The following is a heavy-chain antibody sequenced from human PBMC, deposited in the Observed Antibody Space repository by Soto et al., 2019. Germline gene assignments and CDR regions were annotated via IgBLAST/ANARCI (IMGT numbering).Heavy chain of an antibody. J-gene: IGHJ4*02. CDR3: ARGGILLWFGELFDY. V-gene: IGHV4-34*01. CDR2: INHSGST. D-gene: IGHD3-10*01. Sequence: SETLSLTCAVYGGSFSGYYWSWIRQPPGKGLEWIGEINHSGSTNYNPSLKSRVTISVDTSKNQFSLKLSSVTAADTAVYYCARGGILLWFGELFDYWGQGTLVTVSS. CDR1: GGSFSGYY.